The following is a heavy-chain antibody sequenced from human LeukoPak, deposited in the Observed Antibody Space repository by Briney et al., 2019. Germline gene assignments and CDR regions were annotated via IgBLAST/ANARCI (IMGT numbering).Heavy chain of an antibody. V-gene: IGHV1-2*02. Sequence: EASVKVSCKVSGYTFTGYYMHWVRQAPGRGLEWMGWINPNSGGTNYAQKFQGRVTMTRDTSISTAYMELSRLRSDDTAVYYCARDFGRGYSGYDSNWGQGTLVTVSS. CDR2: INPNSGGT. D-gene: IGHD5-12*01. CDR3: ARDFGRGYSGYDSN. CDR1: GYTFTGYY. J-gene: IGHJ4*02.